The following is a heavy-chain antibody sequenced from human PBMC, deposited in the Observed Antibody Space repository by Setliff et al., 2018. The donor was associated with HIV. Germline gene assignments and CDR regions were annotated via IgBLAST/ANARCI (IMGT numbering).Heavy chain of an antibody. CDR3: TSSFRIFYYDSRTYSKWFDP. D-gene: IGHD3-22*01. CDR1: EYTLSELS. J-gene: IGHJ5*02. V-gene: IGHV1-24*01. Sequence: ASVKVSCKVSEYTLSELSMHWVRQAPGKGLEWMGGFDPEDGKTIYAQKFQGRVTMTEDLSTETAYMELSSLSSDDTAVYYCTSSFRIFYYDSRTYSKWFDPWGQGILVTVSS. CDR2: FDPEDGKT.